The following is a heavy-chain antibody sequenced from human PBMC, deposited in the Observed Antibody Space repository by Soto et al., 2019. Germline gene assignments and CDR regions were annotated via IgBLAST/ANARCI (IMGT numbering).Heavy chain of an antibody. Sequence: QVQLVQSGAEVKKPGSSVKVSCKASGGTFSSYTISWVRQAPGQGLEWMGRIIPILGIANYAQKLQGRVTITADKSTSTAYRELSSLRSEDTAVYYCARGVATVTFAEYFQHWGQGTLVTVSS. V-gene: IGHV1-69*02. D-gene: IGHD4-17*01. J-gene: IGHJ1*01. CDR2: IIPILGIA. CDR1: GGTFSSYT. CDR3: ARGVATVTFAEYFQH.